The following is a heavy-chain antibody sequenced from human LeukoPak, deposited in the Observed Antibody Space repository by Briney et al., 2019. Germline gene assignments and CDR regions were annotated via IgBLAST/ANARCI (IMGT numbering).Heavy chain of an antibody. J-gene: IGHJ6*03. CDR3: AKGVRVRGVINPPPYYYYMDV. Sequence: PGRSLRLSCAASGFTFSSYAMSWVRQAPGKGLEWVSAISGSGGSTYYADSVKGRFTISRDNSKNTLYLQMNSLRAEDTAVYYCAKGVRVRGVINPPPYYYYMDVWGKGTTVTVSS. CDR2: ISGSGGST. CDR1: GFTFSSYA. D-gene: IGHD3-10*01. V-gene: IGHV3-23*01.